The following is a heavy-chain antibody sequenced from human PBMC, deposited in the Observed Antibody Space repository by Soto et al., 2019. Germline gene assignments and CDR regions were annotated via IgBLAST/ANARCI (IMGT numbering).Heavy chain of an antibody. CDR3: AKAGLYSSSSVY. CDR2: IIPIFGTA. CDR1: GGTFSSYA. V-gene: IGHV1-69*13. J-gene: IGHJ4*02. D-gene: IGHD6-6*01. Sequence: ASVKVSCKASGGTFSSYAISWVRQAPGQGLEWMGGIIPIFGTANSAQKFQGRVTITADESTSTAYMELSSLRSEETAVYYCAKAGLYSSSSVYWGQGTLVTVSS.